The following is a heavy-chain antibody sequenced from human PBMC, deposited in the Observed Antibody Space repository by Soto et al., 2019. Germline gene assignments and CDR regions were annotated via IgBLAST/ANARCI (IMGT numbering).Heavy chain of an antibody. D-gene: IGHD3-16*01. CDR3: ASGGSLAPEY. Sequence: QVQLVESGGGLVKPGESLRLSCAASGFNFSDYYMTWIRQAPGKGLEWVSSIGSSGRTIYYADSVEGRFTISRDNAKKSVILQMSSLSVEDTAVYYCASGGSLAPEYWGQGTLVTVSS. CDR1: GFNFSDYY. CDR2: IGSSGRTI. V-gene: IGHV3-11*01. J-gene: IGHJ4*02.